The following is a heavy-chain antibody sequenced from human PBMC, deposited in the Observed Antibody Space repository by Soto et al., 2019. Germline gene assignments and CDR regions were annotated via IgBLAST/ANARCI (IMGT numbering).Heavy chain of an antibody. CDR3: VRGGTPIDY. CDR1: GYTFTNFG. Sequence: QVQLVQSGAEVKKPGASVKVSCKTSGYTFTNFGLSWVRQAPGQGLEWMGWISAYNGNTNYAQNFQGRVAMTTDTSTSTAYTEVRRLRCEDTGVYYCVRGGTPIDYWGQGALVTVAS. CDR2: ISAYNGNT. D-gene: IGHD3-16*01. J-gene: IGHJ4*02. V-gene: IGHV1-18*01.